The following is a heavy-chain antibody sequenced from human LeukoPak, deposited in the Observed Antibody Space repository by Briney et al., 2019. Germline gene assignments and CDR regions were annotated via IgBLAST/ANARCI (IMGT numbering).Heavy chain of an antibody. Sequence: ASVRVSFKASGYTFTNYYMHWVRQAPGQGLEWLGLISPTGSSTNYAQKFRGRVTTTRDTSTTTVYMELSSLRSEDTAVYYCAREESGGYFDYWGQGTLVTVSS. V-gene: IGHV1-46*01. CDR1: GYTFTNYY. CDR3: AREESGGYFDY. J-gene: IGHJ4*02. D-gene: IGHD2-8*02. CDR2: ISPTGSST.